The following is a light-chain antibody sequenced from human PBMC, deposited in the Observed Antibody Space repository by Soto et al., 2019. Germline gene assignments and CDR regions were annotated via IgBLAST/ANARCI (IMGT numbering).Light chain of an antibody. V-gene: IGKV3-20*01. Sequence: EIVLTQSPGTLSLSPGERATLSCRASQSVSGSYLAWYQQKPGQAPRLLIYGASSRATGIPDRFSGSGSGTDFTLAISGLEPEDFAVYYCHQYGTSPRTFGQGTKAEIK. J-gene: IGKJ1*01. CDR3: HQYGTSPRT. CDR1: QSVSGSY. CDR2: GAS.